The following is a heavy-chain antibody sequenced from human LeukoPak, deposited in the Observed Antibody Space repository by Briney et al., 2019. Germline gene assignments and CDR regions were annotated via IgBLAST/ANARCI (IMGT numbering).Heavy chain of an antibody. Sequence: PSETLSLTCTVSGGSISSRTYYWGWIRQPPGKGLEWIGSIYYSGSTNYNPSLKSRVTISVDPSKNLFSLQLSSVTAADTAVYYCAREGSYDILTGYSRSFDAFDIWGQGTMVTVSS. CDR3: AREGSYDILTGYSRSFDAFDI. CDR2: IYYSGST. D-gene: IGHD3-9*01. J-gene: IGHJ3*02. CDR1: GGSISSRTYY. V-gene: IGHV4-39*07.